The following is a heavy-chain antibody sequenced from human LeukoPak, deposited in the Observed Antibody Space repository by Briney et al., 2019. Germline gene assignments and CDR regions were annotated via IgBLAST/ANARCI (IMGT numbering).Heavy chain of an antibody. CDR2: IYTSGST. Sequence: SKTLSLTCIVSGGSISSYYWSWIRQPAGKGLEWIGRIYTSGSTNYNPSLKSRVTMSVDTSKNQFSLKLSSVTAADTAVYYCARDRGYDSSGYYYNWFDPWGQGTLVTVSS. V-gene: IGHV4-4*07. CDR1: GGSISSYY. D-gene: IGHD3-22*01. CDR3: ARDRGYDSSGYYYNWFDP. J-gene: IGHJ5*02.